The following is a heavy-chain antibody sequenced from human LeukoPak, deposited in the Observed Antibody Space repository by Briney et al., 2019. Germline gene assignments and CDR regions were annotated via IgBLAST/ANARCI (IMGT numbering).Heavy chain of an antibody. V-gene: IGHV1-8*03. CDR3: ARGYSGSYYYYYMDV. D-gene: IGHD1-26*01. CDR2: MNPNSGNT. Sequence: ASVKVSCKASGYTFTSYDINWVRQATGQGLEWMGWMNPNSGNTGYAQKFQGRVTITRNTSISTAYMELSSLRSEDTAVYYCARGYSGSYYYYYMDVWGKGTTVTVSS. J-gene: IGHJ6*03. CDR1: GYTFTSYD.